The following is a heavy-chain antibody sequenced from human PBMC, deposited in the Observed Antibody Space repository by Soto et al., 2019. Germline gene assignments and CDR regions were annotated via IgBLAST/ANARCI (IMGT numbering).Heavy chain of an antibody. CDR1: GYTFTGYY. D-gene: IGHD3-3*01. J-gene: IGHJ6*02. Sequence: ASVKVSCKASGYTFTGYYMHWLRQAPGQGLEWMGWINPNSGGTNYAQKFQGWVTMTRDTSISTAYMELSRLRSDDTAVYYCARGHRYYDFWSGYSPRYYYYGMDVWGQGTTVTVSS. CDR2: INPNSGGT. CDR3: ARGHRYYDFWSGYSPRYYYYGMDV. V-gene: IGHV1-2*04.